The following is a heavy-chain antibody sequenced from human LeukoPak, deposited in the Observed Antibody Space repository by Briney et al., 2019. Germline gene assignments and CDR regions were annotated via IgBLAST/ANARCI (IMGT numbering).Heavy chain of an antibody. D-gene: IGHD6-13*01. CDR2: ISGSGGST. CDR1: GFTFSNYD. Sequence: GRSLRLSCAASGFTFSNYDMSWDRQAPGKGLEWVSGISGSGGSTYYADSVKGRFTISRDNSKNTLYLQMNSLRAEDTAVYYCAKDRTAGLQQLIFYWGQGTLVTVSS. V-gene: IGHV3-23*01. J-gene: IGHJ4*02. CDR3: AKDRTAGLQQLIFY.